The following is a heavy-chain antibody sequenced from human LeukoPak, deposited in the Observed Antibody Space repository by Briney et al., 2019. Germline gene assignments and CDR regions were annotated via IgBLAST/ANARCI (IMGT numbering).Heavy chain of an antibody. CDR1: GGSINTYF. CDR2: IYPSGST. J-gene: IGHJ4*02. V-gene: IGHV4-4*07. CDR3: ARDRYGGVIDS. D-gene: IGHD1-1*01. Sequence: SETLSLTCTVSGGSINTYFWTWIRQPAGKGLQWIGRIYPSGSTNYSPSLKSRLTMSVDTSNNQFSLKLSSVTAADTAVYYCARDRYGGVIDSWGQGTLVSVSS.